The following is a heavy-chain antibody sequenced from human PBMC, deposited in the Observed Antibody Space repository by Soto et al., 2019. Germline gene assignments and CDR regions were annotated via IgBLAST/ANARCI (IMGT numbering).Heavy chain of an antibody. V-gene: IGHV2-26*01. J-gene: IGHJ4*02. D-gene: IGHD3-3*01. Sequence: QVTLKESGPVLVKPTETLTLTCTVSGFSLSNARMGVSWIRQPPGKALEWLAHIFSNDEKSYSTSLKSRLTISKDTSKSQEVLTMTNMYPVDTATYYCARIAYDFWSGYRPFDYWGQGTLVTVSS. CDR1: GFSLSNARMG. CDR2: IFSNDEK. CDR3: ARIAYDFWSGYRPFDY.